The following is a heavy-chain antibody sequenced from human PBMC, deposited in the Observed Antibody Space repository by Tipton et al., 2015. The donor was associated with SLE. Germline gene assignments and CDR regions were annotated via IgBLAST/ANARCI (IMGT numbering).Heavy chain of an antibody. J-gene: IGHJ4*02. CDR1: GDSITRSDCY. Sequence: TLSLTCTVSGDSITRSDCYWGWIRQPPGKGLEWIGNVYYSGRTYYNPSLKSRVTISLDTSKSKFSLELSSVTAADTAVYYCARDSYGLDYWGQGTLVTVSS. CDR2: VYYSGRT. D-gene: IGHD5-18*01. CDR3: ARDSYGLDY. V-gene: IGHV4-39*07.